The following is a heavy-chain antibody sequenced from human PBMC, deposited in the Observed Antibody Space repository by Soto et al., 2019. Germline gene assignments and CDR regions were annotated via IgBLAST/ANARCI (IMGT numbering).Heavy chain of an antibody. D-gene: IGHD3-3*01. V-gene: IGHV4-4*02. CDR3: ASAAADPQQDFPPTIFGVVTPLYYMDV. CDR2: IYHSGST. CDR1: SGSISSSNW. Sequence: PSETLSLTCAVSSGSISSSNWWSWVRQPPGKGLEWIGEIYHSGSTNYNPSLKSRVTISVDKSKNQFSLKLSSVTAADTAVYYCASAAADPQQDFPPTIFGVVTPLYYMDVWGKGTTVTVSS. J-gene: IGHJ6*03.